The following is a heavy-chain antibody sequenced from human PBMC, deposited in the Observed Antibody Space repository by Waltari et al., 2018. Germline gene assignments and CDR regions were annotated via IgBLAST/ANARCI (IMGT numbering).Heavy chain of an antibody. Sequence: QVQESGPGLVKTSETLSLTCTVSGDSMMTTQYYWAWVRQSPERGLEWLGSVYYTGKTWYNPSLDSRVSLSVDSSKSLFSLRLRSLTAADTAVYFCTKSGNSYTNSNFFDPWGQGLLVTVSS. CDR2: VYYTGKT. CDR1: GDSMMTTQYY. D-gene: IGHD6-25*01. J-gene: IGHJ5*02. CDR3: TKSGNSYTNSNFFDP. V-gene: IGHV4-39*02.